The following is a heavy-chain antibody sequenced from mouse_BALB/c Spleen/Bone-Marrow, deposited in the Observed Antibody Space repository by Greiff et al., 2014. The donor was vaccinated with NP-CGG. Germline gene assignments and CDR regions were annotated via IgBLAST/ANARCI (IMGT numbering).Heavy chain of an antibody. CDR3: ARTYYDYDWFAY. CDR1: GYTFTSYW. D-gene: IGHD2-4*01. J-gene: IGHJ3*01. V-gene: IGHV1-69*02. CDR2: IDPSDSYT. Sequence: QVQLQQSGVEFVKPGASVKLSCKASGYTFTSYWMHWVKQRPGQGLEWIGEIDPSDSYTKYNQNFKGKATLTVDKSSSTAYMQLSSLTSEDSAVYYCARTYYDYDWFAYWRQGTLVTVSA.